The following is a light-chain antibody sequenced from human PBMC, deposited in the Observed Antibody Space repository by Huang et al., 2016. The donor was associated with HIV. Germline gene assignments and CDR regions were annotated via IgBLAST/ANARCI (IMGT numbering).Light chain of an antibody. CDR3: QHYSTHLYT. J-gene: IGKJ2*01. CDR1: QNISDW. Sequence: DIQMTQSPSTLATSVGDRVNITCRASQNISDWLAWYQLRPGQAPKLLIYRSSTLGTGVPSRFSGSGSGTCFTLSISSLQPDDFATYFCQHYSTHLYTFGQGTRL. CDR2: RSS. V-gene: IGKV1-5*03.